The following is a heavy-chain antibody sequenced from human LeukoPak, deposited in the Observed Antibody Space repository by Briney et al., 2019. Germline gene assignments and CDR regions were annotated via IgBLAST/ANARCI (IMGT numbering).Heavy chain of an antibody. Sequence: SETLSLTCTVSGGSITNYYWSWIRQPPGKGLEWIGFIYYSGNTNYNPSLKSRVTISVDTSKNQSSLKLSSMTAADTAVYYCSRDLPYSSSWESIDYWGQGTLVTVSS. J-gene: IGHJ4*02. CDR1: GGSITNYY. CDR2: IYYSGNT. V-gene: IGHV4-59*01. CDR3: SRDLPYSSSWESIDY. D-gene: IGHD6-13*01.